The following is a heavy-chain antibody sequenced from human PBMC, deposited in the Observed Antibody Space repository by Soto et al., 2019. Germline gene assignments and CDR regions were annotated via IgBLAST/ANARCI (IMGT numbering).Heavy chain of an antibody. J-gene: IGHJ3*02. CDR3: ARVCRSIAVAGHSDI. D-gene: IGHD6-19*01. Sequence: ASVKVSFKASGYTFTGYSMHWVRQAPGQGLEWMGWINPNSGGTNYTQKHQGRVTMTINTSTSTAYMELRSLRSDDTAVYSGARVCRSIAVAGHSDIWGQRTMVTVSS. V-gene: IGHV1-2*02. CDR1: GYTFTGYS. CDR2: INPNSGGT.